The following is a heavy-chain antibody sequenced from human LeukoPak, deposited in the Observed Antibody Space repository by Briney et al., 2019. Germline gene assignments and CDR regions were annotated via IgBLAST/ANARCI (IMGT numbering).Heavy chain of an antibody. CDR1: GFIFSDFY. CDR2: IGTRSNPI. CDR3: AREARGSGRDFDY. Sequence: GGSLRLSCAASGFIFSDFYMSWIRQAPGMGLEWISYIGTRSNPIYYADSVKGRFTISRDDAKNSLYLQMNSLRDEDTAVYFCAREARGSGRDFDYWGQGILVTVSS. J-gene: IGHJ4*02. D-gene: IGHD1-26*01. V-gene: IGHV3-11*01.